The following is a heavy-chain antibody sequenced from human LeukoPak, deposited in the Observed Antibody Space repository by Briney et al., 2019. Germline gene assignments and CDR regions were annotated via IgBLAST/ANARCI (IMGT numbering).Heavy chain of an antibody. CDR2: IYTSGST. CDR1: GGSISSGSCY. J-gene: IGHJ5*02. V-gene: IGHV4-61*02. D-gene: IGHD2-21*02. Sequence: PSQTLSLTCTVSGGSISSGSCYWSWIRQPAGKGLEWIGRIYTSGSTNYNPSLKSRVTISVDTSKNQFSLKLSSVTAADTAVYYCARWPYCGGDCPSGFDPCGQGTLVTVSS. CDR3: ARWPYCGGDCPSGFDP.